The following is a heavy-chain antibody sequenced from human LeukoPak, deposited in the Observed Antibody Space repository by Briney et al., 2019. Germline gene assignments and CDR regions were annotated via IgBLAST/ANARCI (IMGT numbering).Heavy chain of an antibody. V-gene: IGHV3-21*01. CDR3: ARAKVSPGHDAFDI. CDR1: GFTSSSYS. J-gene: IGHJ3*02. D-gene: IGHD5/OR15-5a*01. Sequence: GGSLRLSCAASGFTSSSYSMNWVRQAPGKGLEWVSSISSSSSYIYYADSVKGRFTISRDNAKNSLYLQMNSLRAEDTAVYYCARAKVSPGHDAFDIWGQGTMVTVSS. CDR2: ISSSSSYI.